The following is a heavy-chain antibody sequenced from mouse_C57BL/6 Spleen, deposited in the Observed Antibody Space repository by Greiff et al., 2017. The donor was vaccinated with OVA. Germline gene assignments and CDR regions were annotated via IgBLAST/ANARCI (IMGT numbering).Heavy chain of an antibody. CDR2: INPSNGGT. V-gene: IGHV1-53*01. Sequence: QVQLQQPGTELVKPGASVKLSCKASGYTFTSYWMHWVKQRPGQGLEWIGNINPSNGGTNYNAKFKSKATLHVDKSSSTAYMQLSRLTSVDSAVYYGARGGSSCLWAMDYWGQGTSVTVSS. J-gene: IGHJ4*01. CDR1: GYTFTSYW. CDR3: ARGGSSCLWAMDY. D-gene: IGHD1-1*01.